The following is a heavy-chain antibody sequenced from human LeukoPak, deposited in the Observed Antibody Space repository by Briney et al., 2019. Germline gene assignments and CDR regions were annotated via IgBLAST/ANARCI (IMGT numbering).Heavy chain of an antibody. J-gene: IGHJ6*03. CDR2: INPSGNST. CDR1: GYIFTSYY. D-gene: IGHD6-6*01. Sequence: ASVKVSCKASGYIFTSYYMHWVRQAPGQGLEWMGIINPSGNSTAYAQKFQGRVTMTGDMSTSTVYMELSSLRSEDTAVYFCASSQLGQEYYYYMDVWGTGTTVTVSS. CDR3: ASSQLGQEYYYYMDV. V-gene: IGHV1-46*01.